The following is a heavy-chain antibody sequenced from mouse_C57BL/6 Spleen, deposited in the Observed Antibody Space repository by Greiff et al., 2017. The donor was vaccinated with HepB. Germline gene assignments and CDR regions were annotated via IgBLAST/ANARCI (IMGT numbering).Heavy chain of an antibody. CDR1: GFGFNTYA. J-gene: IGHJ3*01. V-gene: IGHV10-1*01. CDR3: VRDRPPAY. Sequence: EVKLVESGGGLVQPKGSLKLSCAASGFGFNTYAMNWVRQAPGKGLEWVARIRGKSNNYATYYADSVKDRFTISRDDSESMLYLQMNNLKTEDTAMYYCVRDRPPAYWGQGTLVTVSA. CDR2: IRGKSNNYAT.